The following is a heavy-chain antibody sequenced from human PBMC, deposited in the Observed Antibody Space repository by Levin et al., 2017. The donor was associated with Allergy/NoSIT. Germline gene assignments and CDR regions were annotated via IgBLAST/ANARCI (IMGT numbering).Heavy chain of an antibody. CDR3: AKEISFSAGPGNCFDS. Sequence: GGSLRLSCAASGFSFNDYAMHWVRQAPGKGLEWVSGITWNSCNIGYADSVKGRFTISRDNAKNSLFLQMNSLRAEDTALYYCAKEISFSAGPGNCFDSWGQGTLVTVSS. J-gene: IGHJ4*02. V-gene: IGHV3-9*01. CDR2: ITWNSCNI. D-gene: IGHD2/OR15-2a*01. CDR1: GFSFNDYA.